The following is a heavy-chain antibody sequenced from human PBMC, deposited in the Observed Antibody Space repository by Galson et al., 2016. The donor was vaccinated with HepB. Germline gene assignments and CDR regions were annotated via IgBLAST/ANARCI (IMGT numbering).Heavy chain of an antibody. J-gene: IGHJ5*02. CDR1: GYTFTSYG. Sequence: SVKVSCKASGYTFTSYGISWVRQAPGQGLEWMGWISAYNGNTNYAQKLQGRVTMTTDTSTSTAYMELRSLRSDDTAVYYCARVGSTRCYTGLCWFDPWGQGTLVTVSS. CDR3: ARVGSTRCYTGLCWFDP. D-gene: IGHD2-2*02. CDR2: ISAYNGNT. V-gene: IGHV1-18*01.